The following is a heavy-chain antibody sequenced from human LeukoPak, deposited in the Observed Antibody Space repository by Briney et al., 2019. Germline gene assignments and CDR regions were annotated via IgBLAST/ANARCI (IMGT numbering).Heavy chain of an antibody. CDR1: GFTFSSYG. V-gene: IGHV3-23*01. CDR2: ISGSGGRT. CDR3: AKLITMVRGVSGY. D-gene: IGHD3-10*01. J-gene: IGHJ4*02. Sequence: PGGTLRLSCAASGFTFSSYGMSWVRQAPGKGLEWVSAISGSGGRTFYADSVKGRFTISRDNSKNTLYLQMNSLRAEDTAVYYCAKLITMVRGVSGYWGQGTLVTVSS.